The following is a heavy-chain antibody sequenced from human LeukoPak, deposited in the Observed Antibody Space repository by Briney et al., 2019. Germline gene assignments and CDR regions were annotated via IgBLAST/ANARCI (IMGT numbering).Heavy chain of an antibody. Sequence: GGSLGLSCAASGFTFNSYAMSWVRQAPGKGLAWVSTITHSGGGTFYADSVKGRFTISRDISENTLYLQMNGLRAEDTAVYYCAKAWAAAGIFDSWGQGTLVTVSS. V-gene: IGHV3-23*01. CDR3: AKAWAAAGIFDS. J-gene: IGHJ4*02. CDR1: GFTFNSYA. D-gene: IGHD6-13*01. CDR2: ITHSGGGT.